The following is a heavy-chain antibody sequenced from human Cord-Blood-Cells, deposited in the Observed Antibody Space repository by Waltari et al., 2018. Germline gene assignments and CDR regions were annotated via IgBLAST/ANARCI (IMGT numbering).Heavy chain of an antibody. V-gene: IGHV3-21*01. CDR3: ARDYYGSGSYYYYYYYGMDV. Sequence: NWVRQAPGKGLEWVSSISSSSSYIYYADSVKGRFTISRDNAKNSLYLQMNSLRAEDTAVYYCARDYYGSGSYYYYYYYGMDVWGQGTTVTVSS. D-gene: IGHD3-10*01. J-gene: IGHJ6*02. CDR2: ISSSSSYI.